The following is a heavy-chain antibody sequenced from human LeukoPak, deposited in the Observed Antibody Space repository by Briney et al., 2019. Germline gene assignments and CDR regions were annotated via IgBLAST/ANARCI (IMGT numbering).Heavy chain of an antibody. D-gene: IGHD2-15*01. CDR2: IIPIFGTA. J-gene: IGHJ4*02. Sequence: GASVKVSCKASGGTFSSYAISWVRQAPGQGLEWMGGIIPIFGTANYAQKLQGRVTITADESTSTAYMELSSLRSEDTAVYYCARDRFYCSGGSCYSEYFDYWGQGTLVTVSS. V-gene: IGHV1-69*13. CDR3: ARDRFYCSGGSCYSEYFDY. CDR1: GGTFSSYA.